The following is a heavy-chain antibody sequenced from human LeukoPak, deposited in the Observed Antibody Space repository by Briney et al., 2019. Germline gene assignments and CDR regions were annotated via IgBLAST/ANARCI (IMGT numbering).Heavy chain of an antibody. D-gene: IGHD3-3*01. V-gene: IGHV3-48*02. CDR2: ISSSSGTI. Sequence: GGSLRLSCAASGFPFSSYSMNWVRQAPGKGLEWVSYISSSSGTIYYADSVKGRFTISRDNAKNSLFLQMNSLRDEDRAVYYCARNNKDEPPIRSYWYFDLWGRGTLVTVSS. CDR1: GFPFSSYS. J-gene: IGHJ2*01. CDR3: ARNNKDEPPIRSYWYFDL.